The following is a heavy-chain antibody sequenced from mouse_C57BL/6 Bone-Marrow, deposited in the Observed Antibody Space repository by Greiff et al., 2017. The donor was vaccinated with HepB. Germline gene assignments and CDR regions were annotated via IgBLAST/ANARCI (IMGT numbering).Heavy chain of an antibody. J-gene: IGHJ1*03. V-gene: IGHV1-20*01. D-gene: IGHD2-2*01. CDR3: ARGDLLWLRWYVDV. CDR1: GYSFTGYF. CDR2: INPYNGDT. Sequence: EVQLVESGPELVKPGDSVKISCKASGYSFTGYFMNWVMQSHGKSLEWIGRINPYNGDTFYNQKFKGKATLTVDKSSSTAHMELRSLTSEDSAVYYCARGDLLWLRWYVDVWGTGTTVTVSS.